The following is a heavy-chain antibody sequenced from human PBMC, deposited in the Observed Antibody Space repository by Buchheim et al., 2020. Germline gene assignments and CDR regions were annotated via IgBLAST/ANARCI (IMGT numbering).Heavy chain of an antibody. CDR3: TRDSSIDVAFVY. Sequence: VQLQESGPGLVEASETLSLTCTVSGDSVSPYYWNWVRQSPGKGLEWIGNIFYGGSTTYNPSLKSRVTMSVDKSKDQFSLKLMSVTAADTAVYYCTRDSSIDVAFVYWGRGTL. CDR2: IFYGGST. V-gene: IGHV4-59*02. D-gene: IGHD2-2*01. J-gene: IGHJ4*01. CDR1: GDSVSPYY.